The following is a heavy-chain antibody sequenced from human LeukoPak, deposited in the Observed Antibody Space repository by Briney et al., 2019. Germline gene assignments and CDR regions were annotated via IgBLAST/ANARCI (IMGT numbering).Heavy chain of an antibody. J-gene: IGHJ4*02. CDR3: ARDPGYYGSGSYPFDY. CDR1: GGTFSSYA. CDR2: INPSGGST. D-gene: IGHD3-10*01. V-gene: IGHV1-46*01. Sequence: ASVKVSCKASGGTFSSYAISWVRQAPGQGLEWMGIINPSGGSTSYAQKFQGRVTMTRDTSTSTVYMELSSLRSEDTAVYYCARDPGYYGSGSYPFDYWGQGTLVTVSS.